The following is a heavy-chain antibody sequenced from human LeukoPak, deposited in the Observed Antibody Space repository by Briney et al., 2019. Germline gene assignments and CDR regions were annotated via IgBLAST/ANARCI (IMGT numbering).Heavy chain of an antibody. CDR3: ARDRWRAFDI. CDR1: GGSISSYY. D-gene: IGHD1-1*01. J-gene: IGHJ3*02. CDR2: IYYSGST. Sequence: SETLSLTCTVSGGSISSYYWSWIRQPPGKGLEWIGYIYYSGSTNYNPSLKSRVTISVDTSKNQFSLKLSSVTAEDTAVYYCARDRWRAFDIWGQGTMVTVSS. V-gene: IGHV4-59*12.